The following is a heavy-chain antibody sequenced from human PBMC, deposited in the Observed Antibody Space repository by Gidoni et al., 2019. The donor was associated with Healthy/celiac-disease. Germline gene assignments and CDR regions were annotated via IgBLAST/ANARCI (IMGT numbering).Heavy chain of an antibody. CDR2: VNHSGST. J-gene: IGHJ3*02. CDR3: ARDSSVRGVINAFDI. V-gene: IGHV4-34*01. CDR1: GGSFSGYY. D-gene: IGHD3-10*02. Sequence: QVQLQQWGAGLLKPSETLSLTCAVYGGSFSGYYWSWIRQPPGKGLEWIGEVNHSGSTNYNPSLKSRVTISVDTPKNQFSLKLSSVTAADTAVYYCARDSSVRGVINAFDIWGQGTMVTVSS.